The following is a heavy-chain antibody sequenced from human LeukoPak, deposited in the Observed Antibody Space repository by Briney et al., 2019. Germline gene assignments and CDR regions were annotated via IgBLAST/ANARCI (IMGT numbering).Heavy chain of an antibody. J-gene: IGHJ4*02. CDR1: GYTFTSYG. CDR3: ARVIVGKGRGDYFDY. D-gene: IGHD2/OR15-2a*01. CDR2: ISAYNGNA. V-gene: IGHV1-18*01. Sequence: ASVKVSCKASGYTFTSYGISWVRQAPGQGLEWMGWISAYNGNANYAQKLQGRVTMTTDTSTSTAYMELRSLRSDDTAVYYCARVIVGKGRGDYFDYWGQGTLVTVSS.